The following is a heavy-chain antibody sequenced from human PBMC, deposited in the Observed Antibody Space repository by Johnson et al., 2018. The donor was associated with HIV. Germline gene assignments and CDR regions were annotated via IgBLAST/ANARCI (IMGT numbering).Heavy chain of an antibody. CDR1: GFSFTNAW. D-gene: IGHD6-13*01. J-gene: IGHJ3*02. V-gene: IGHV3-15*01. CDR2: IKSKGDGGTT. CDR3: ARYSSSSRDTFDI. Sequence: VQLVESGGGSVKPGESLKISCEASGFSFTNAWLNWVRQGPGKGLEWVGRIKSKGDGGTTDYAAPVKGRFTISRDNSKNTLYLQMNSLRAEDTAVYYCARYSSSSRDTFDIWGQGTMVTVSS.